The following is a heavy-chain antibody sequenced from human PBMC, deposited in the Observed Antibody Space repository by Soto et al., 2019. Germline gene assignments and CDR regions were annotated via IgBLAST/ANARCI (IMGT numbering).Heavy chain of an antibody. Sequence: SETLFLTCTVSGGSISSSSYYWGWIRQPPGKGLEWIGSIYYSGSTYYNPSLKSLVIISVDTSKNQFSLKLSSVTAADTAVYYCARDFRGTSCSGGSCYSYYYYGMDVWGQGTTVTVSS. CDR2: IYYSGST. J-gene: IGHJ6*02. D-gene: IGHD2-15*01. CDR3: ARDFRGTSCSGGSCYSYYYYGMDV. CDR1: GGSISSSSYY. V-gene: IGHV4-39*02.